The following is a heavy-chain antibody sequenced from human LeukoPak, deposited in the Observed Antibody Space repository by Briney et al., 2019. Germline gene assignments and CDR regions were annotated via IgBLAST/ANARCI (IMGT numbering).Heavy chain of an antibody. J-gene: IGHJ4*02. Sequence: GASVKLSCKASGYTFTSYGISWVRQAPGQGLEWMGWITAYNGNTNYAQKLQGRVTMTTDTSTSTAYMELRSLRSDDKAVYYCARVRRLVSDYWGQGNLVTVSS. D-gene: IGHD6-19*01. CDR1: GYTFTSYG. CDR2: ITAYNGNT. CDR3: ARVRRLVSDY. V-gene: IGHV1-18*01.